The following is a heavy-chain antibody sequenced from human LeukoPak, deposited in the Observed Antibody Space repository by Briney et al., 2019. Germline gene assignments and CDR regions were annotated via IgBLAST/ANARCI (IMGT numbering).Heavy chain of an antibody. Sequence: SETLSLTCAVYGGSLSGYYWSWIRQPPGKGGEWIGEINHSGSTNYNPSLNSRVTISVDTSKNQFSLKLSSVTAADTAVYYCARGRGSGSSYFDYWGQGTLVTVSS. CDR1: GGSLSGYY. CDR3: ARGRGSGSSYFDY. J-gene: IGHJ4*02. D-gene: IGHD3-10*01. V-gene: IGHV4-34*01. CDR2: INHSGST.